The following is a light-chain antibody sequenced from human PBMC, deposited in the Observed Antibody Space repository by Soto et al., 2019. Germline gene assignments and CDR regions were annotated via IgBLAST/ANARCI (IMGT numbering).Light chain of an antibody. J-gene: IGKJ2*01. CDR2: AAS. V-gene: IGKV1-39*01. CDR1: QSISVH. CDR3: QQSYITPYT. Sequence: DIQMTQSPSSLSASVGDTVTITCRASQSISVHLNWYQQKPGKVPTLLIYAASNLQSGVPSSFSGSGSETDFALTISSLQTEDFTTYYCQQSYITPYTFGQGTKLQIK.